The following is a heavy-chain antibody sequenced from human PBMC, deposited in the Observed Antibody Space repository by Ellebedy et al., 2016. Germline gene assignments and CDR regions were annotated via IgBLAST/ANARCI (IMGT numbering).Heavy chain of an antibody. J-gene: IGHJ2*01. D-gene: IGHD3-22*01. CDR3: ARQAPSYYDSSGYYYDWYFDL. Sequence: SETLSLXCTVSGGSISSYYWSWIRQPAGKGLEWIGRIYTSGSTNYNPSLKSRVTMSVDTSKNQFSLKLSSVTAADTAVYYCARQAPSYYDSSGYYYDWYFDLWGRGTLVTVSS. CDR1: GGSISSYY. CDR2: IYTSGST. V-gene: IGHV4-4*07.